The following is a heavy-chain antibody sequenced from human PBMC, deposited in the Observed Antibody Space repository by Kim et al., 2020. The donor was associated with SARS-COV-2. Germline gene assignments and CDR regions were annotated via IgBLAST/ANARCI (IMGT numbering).Heavy chain of an antibody. CDR1: GGSFSGYY. V-gene: IGHV4-34*01. CDR2: INHSGST. CDR3: ARGLRKYTGSYLH. Sequence: SETLSLTCAVYGGSFSGYYWSWIRQPPGKGLEWIGEINHSGSTNYNPSLKSRVTISVDTSKNQFSLKLSSVTAADTAVYYCARGLRKYTGSYLHWGQGTLVTVSS. J-gene: IGHJ4*02. D-gene: IGHD1-26*01.